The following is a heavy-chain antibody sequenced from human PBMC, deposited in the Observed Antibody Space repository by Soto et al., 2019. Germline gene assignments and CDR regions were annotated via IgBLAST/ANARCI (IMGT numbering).Heavy chain of an antibody. J-gene: IGHJ4*02. CDR2: ISAHNGNT. Sequence: QAHLVQSGPEVKKPGASVKVSCKGSGYIFTSYGIAWVRQAPGQGLEWMGWISAHNGNTEYAQKFQGRVTVTRVTSTSTAYLELRSLRFDDTALYNCARGRYGDYWGQGALVTVSS. D-gene: IGHD4-17*01. CDR3: ARGRYGDY. V-gene: IGHV1-18*01. CDR1: GYIFTSYG.